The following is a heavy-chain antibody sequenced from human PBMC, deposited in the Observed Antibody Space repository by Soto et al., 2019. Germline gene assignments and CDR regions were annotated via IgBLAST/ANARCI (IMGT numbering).Heavy chain of an antibody. D-gene: IGHD6-19*01. CDR1: GFTLSRHW. Sequence: GGFLRLSCAASGFTLSRHWMTWVRQAPGKGVGWVANIKQDGSETNYVDSVKGPFTISRDNAKHSLFLQMNRLRAEDTAIYYCPRERGIAMAATDLDCWGQGTLDTVSS. CDR2: IKQDGSET. V-gene: IGHV3-7*03. CDR3: PRERGIAMAATDLDC. J-gene: IGHJ4*02.